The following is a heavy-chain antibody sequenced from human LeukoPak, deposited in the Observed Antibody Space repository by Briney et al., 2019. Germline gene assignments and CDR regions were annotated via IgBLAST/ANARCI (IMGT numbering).Heavy chain of an antibody. CDR3: AKLLKVGSHLDAFDF. CDR2: ISSSGYST. J-gene: IGHJ3*01. CDR1: GFNFSSYA. Sequence: GGSLRLSCTASGFNFSSYATTWVRQAPGKGLEWVSSISSSGYSTYYSVSAKGRFTISRDNSKNTLSLRLNSPRVEDTAVYYCAKLLKVGSHLDAFDFWGQGTMVSVSS. V-gene: IGHV3-23*01. D-gene: IGHD1-26*01.